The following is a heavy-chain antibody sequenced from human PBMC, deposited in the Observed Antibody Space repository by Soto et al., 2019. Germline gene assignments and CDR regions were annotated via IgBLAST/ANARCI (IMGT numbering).Heavy chain of an antibody. CDR2: IIPIFGTR. CDR1: GGTFSSYG. J-gene: IGHJ6*02. D-gene: IGHD1-1*01. V-gene: IGHV1-69*01. CDR3: ARGAARQRCNDLYHYGLDV. Sequence: QVQLVQSGAEVKKPGSSVKVSCKASGGTFSSYGLSWVRQAPGRGLEWMGGIIPIFGTRDYAQKFQVRVTITADESTSTAYIELSSLTSEDTAVYYCARGAARQRCNDLYHYGLDVWGQGTTVTVSS.